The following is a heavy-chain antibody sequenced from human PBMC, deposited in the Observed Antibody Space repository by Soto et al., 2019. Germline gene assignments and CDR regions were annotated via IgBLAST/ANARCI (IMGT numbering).Heavy chain of an antibody. V-gene: IGHV4-30-4*01. CDR3: ASRPAGYNWNYFYFDY. Sequence: QVQLQESGPGLVKPSQTLSLTCTVSGGSISSGDYYWSWIRQPPGKGLEWIGYIYYSGSTYYNPSLKSRVTISVDTSKNQLSLKLSSVTAADTAVYYCASRPAGYNWNYFYFDYWGQGTLVTVSS. J-gene: IGHJ4*02. CDR1: GGSISSGDYY. D-gene: IGHD1-7*01. CDR2: IYYSGST.